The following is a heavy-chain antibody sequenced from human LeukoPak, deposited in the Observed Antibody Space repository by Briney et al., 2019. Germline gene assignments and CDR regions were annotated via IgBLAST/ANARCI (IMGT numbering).Heavy chain of an antibody. D-gene: IGHD3-22*01. CDR3: ARNYYDSSGYYYGEQYYFDY. J-gene: IGHJ4*02. Sequence: SESLSLTCTVSGRSISSYYASWVRHPPGKGREWIVYIYYSGSTNYNPSRESRVTISVDTSKNQISLKLSSVNAADTAVYYCARNYYDSSGYYYGEQYYFDYWGQGTLVTVSS. V-gene: IGHV4-59*01. CDR2: IYYSGST. CDR1: GRSISSYY.